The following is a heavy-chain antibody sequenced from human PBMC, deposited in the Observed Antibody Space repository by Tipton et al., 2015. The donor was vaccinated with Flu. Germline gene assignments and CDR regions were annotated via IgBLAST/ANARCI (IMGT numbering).Heavy chain of an antibody. CDR3: ARWFGPWLAFDI. J-gene: IGHJ3*02. Sequence: GLVKPSETLSLTCTVSGGSISIYYWNWIRQAPGKGLEWIGYVNYSGRTNYNPSLKSRVTISADTSKNQFSLNVSSVTAADTAVYYCARWFGPWLAFDIWGQGTMATVSS. V-gene: IGHV4-59*01. D-gene: IGHD3-10*01. CDR1: GGSISIYY. CDR2: VNYSGRT.